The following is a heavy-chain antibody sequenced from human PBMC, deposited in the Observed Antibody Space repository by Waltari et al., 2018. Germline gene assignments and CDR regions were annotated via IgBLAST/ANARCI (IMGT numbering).Heavy chain of an antibody. V-gene: IGHV3-53*02. D-gene: IGHD2-21*01. Sequence: EVQLVETGGGLIQSGGSLRLSCAASGFTVSSNYMSWVRQAPGKGRVWFSCFDGDGYQHSADAVEGRFTISRDNTKNTLYIKMNGRGAEDTAVYYWARGGGGGRDCCPLDYWGQGTLVTVSS. CDR2: FDGDGYQ. CDR1: GFTVSSNY. CDR3: ARGGGGGRDCCPLDY. J-gene: IGHJ4*02.